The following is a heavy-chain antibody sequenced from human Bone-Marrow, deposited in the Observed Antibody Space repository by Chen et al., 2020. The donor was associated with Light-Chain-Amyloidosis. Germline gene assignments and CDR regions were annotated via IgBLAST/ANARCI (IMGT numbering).Heavy chain of an antibody. Sequence: EVQLLESGGGLVQPGGSLRPSCAASGFTFSSYAMTWVRQAPGKGLEWVSTISGSGGSTYYADSVKGRLTISRDNSKNTLYLQMNSLRAEDTAVYYCANTGGAVNPYFYYYYMDVWGRGTTVTVSS. D-gene: IGHD3-10*01. CDR3: ANTGGAVNPYFYYYYMDV. J-gene: IGHJ6*03. CDR2: ISGSGGST. V-gene: IGHV3-23*01. CDR1: GFTFSSYA.